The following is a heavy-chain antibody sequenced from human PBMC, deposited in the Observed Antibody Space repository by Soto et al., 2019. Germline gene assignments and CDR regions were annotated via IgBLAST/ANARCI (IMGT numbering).Heavy chain of an antibody. CDR1: NYAFTSYG. D-gene: IGHD2-15*01. CDR3: ARAKYCSGGSCYSEDYYYGMDV. V-gene: IGHV1-18*01. J-gene: IGHJ6*02. CDR2: ISAGKGKT. Sequence: ASVKVTCKASNYAFTSYGIMWVRQAPGQGLEWMGWISAGKGKTKYAQRYQDRITLTTDTYTKTAYKELSSLRSEDTAEYYCARAKYCSGGSCYSEDYYYGMDVWGQGTTVTVSS.